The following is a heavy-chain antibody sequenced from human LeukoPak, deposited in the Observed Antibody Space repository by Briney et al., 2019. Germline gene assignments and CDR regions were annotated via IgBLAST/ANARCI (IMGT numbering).Heavy chain of an antibody. V-gene: IGHV4-30-2*01. J-gene: IGHJ4*02. D-gene: IGHD3-10*01. CDR1: GGSISSGGYS. CDR3: ARGSTMVRGVIITASDFDY. Sequence: SQTLSLTCAVSGGSISSGGYSWSWIRQPPGEGLEWIGYIDLSGSNYYNPSLKSRVTISVDRSKNQFSLKLSSVTAADTAVYYCARGSTMVRGVIITASDFDYWGQGTLVTVSS. CDR2: IDLSGSN.